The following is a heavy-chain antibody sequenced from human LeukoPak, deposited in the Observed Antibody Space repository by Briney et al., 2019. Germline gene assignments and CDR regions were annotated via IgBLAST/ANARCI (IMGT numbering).Heavy chain of an antibody. V-gene: IGHV3-23*01. CDR2: ISGSGGST. J-gene: IGHJ4*02. Sequence: GGTLRLSCAASGFTFSNYGLSWVRQAPGKGLEWVSAISGSGGSTYYADSVKGRFTISRDNSKNTLYLQMNSLRAEDTAIYYCARDERLLSFLKWGQGTLVTVSS. CDR3: ARDERLLSFLK. D-gene: IGHD3-3*01. CDR1: GFTFSNYG.